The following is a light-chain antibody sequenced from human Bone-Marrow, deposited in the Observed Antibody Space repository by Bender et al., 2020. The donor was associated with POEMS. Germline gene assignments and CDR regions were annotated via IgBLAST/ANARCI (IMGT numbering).Light chain of an antibody. Sequence: QSVLTQPPSVSGPPGQRVTISCSGGSSNIGAHAVNWYQHLPGTAPKLLIYSSHRRPSEVPDRFSGSRSGTSASLAISGLQSEDEADYYCAVWDDSLNGWVFGGGTKLTVL. V-gene: IGLV1-44*01. CDR2: SSH. CDR1: SSNIGAHA. CDR3: AVWDDSLNGWV. J-gene: IGLJ3*02.